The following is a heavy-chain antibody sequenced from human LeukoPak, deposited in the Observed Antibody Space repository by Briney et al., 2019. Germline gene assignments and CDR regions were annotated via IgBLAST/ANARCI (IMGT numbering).Heavy chain of an antibody. J-gene: IGHJ3*02. V-gene: IGHV6-1*01. CDR2: TYYRSKWYN. Sequence: SQTLSLTCAISGDSVSSNSAAWNWIRQSPSRGLEWLGRTYYRSKWYNDYAVSVKSRITINPDTSKNQFSLQLNSVTPEDTAVYYCAREACSGGSCYLGGDAFDIWGQGTMVTVSS. CDR1: GDSVSSNSAA. D-gene: IGHD2-15*01. CDR3: AREACSGGSCYLGGDAFDI.